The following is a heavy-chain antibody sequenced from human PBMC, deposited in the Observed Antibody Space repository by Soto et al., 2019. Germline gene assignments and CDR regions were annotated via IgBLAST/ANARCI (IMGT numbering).Heavy chain of an antibody. CDR2: IGGGGVPT. CDR3: AKGPWHPPHCFAT. V-gene: IGHV3-23*01. J-gene: IGHJ5*02. Sequence: EVQVLESGGGLVQPGGSLRLSCAASGFTFSNYAMSWVRQAPGKGLEWVSAIGGGGVPTYHADSVKGRLTISRDNSKNTLKLPMNSLRAEDTAVYYSAKGPWHPPHCFATWGLVTLVTGTS. CDR1: GFTFSNYA.